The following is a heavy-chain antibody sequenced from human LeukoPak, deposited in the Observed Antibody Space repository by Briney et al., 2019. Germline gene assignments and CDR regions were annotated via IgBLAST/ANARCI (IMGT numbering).Heavy chain of an antibody. CDR2: ITSSSSTI. CDR1: GFTFSSYS. V-gene: IGHV3-48*02. Sequence: GGSLGLSCAASGFTFSSYSMHWVRQAPGKGLECVSYITSSSSTIYYADSVKGRFTISRDNDKNSLYLQMNSLSDEDTALYYCTRDPHALDFWGQGTLVTVSS. CDR3: TRDPHALDF. J-gene: IGHJ4*02.